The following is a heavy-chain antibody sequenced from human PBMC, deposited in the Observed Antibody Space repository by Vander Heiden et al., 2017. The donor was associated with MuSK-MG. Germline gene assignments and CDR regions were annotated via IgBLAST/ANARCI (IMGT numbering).Heavy chain of an antibody. Sequence: QVQLVESGGGVVQPGRSLRLSCAASGFTFSSYGMHWVRQAPGKGLEWVAVISYDGSNKYYADSVKGRFTISRDNSKNTLYLQMNSLRAEDTAVYYCAKGARITFGGVIVDIDYWGQGTLVTVSS. V-gene: IGHV3-30*18. J-gene: IGHJ4*02. CDR2: ISYDGSNK. D-gene: IGHD3-16*02. CDR3: AKGARITFGGVIVDIDY. CDR1: GFTFSSYG.